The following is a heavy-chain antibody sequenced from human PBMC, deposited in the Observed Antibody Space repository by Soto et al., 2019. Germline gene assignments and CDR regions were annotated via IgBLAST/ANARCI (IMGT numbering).Heavy chain of an antibody. J-gene: IGHJ4*02. D-gene: IGHD6-13*01. CDR3: AKDMGGIAPYYFDY. V-gene: IGHV3-43*01. CDR2: ISWDGGTT. Sequence: EVQLVESGGVVVQPGGSLRLSCAASGFTFNDYTMHWVRQAPGKGLEWVSLISWDGGTTYYADSVKGRFTISRDNSKNSLYLQMNSLTTEDTAFYYSAKDMGGIAPYYFDYWGQGTLVTVSS. CDR1: GFTFNDYT.